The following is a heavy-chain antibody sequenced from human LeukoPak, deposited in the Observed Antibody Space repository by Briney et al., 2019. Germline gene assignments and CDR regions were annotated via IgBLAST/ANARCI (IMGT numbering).Heavy chain of an antibody. Sequence: GGSLRLSCAASGFTFSNHGMSWVRQAPGKGLEWVSSISANSFYTYYADSVKGRFTVSRDNSKNTLYLQMNNMAADDTAVYLCAKIGVSGSWFFDLWGRGTLLSVSS. D-gene: IGHD1-1*01. J-gene: IGHJ2*01. CDR3: AKIGVSGSWFFDL. CDR2: ISANSFYT. V-gene: IGHV3-23*01. CDR1: GFTFSNHG.